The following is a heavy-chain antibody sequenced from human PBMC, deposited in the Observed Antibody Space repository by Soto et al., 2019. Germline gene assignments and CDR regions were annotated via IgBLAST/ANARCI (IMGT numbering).Heavy chain of an antibody. CDR3: ARETRSSRAY. V-gene: IGHV3-48*03. Sequence: EVQLVESGGGSVQPGGSLRLSCVASGFTFSSYEMTWVRQPPGKGLEWVSDISSSGRTTYYADSVKGRFTISRDNAKNSLYLQRNSLRAEETAVYYCARETRSSRAYWGQGTLVTVSS. D-gene: IGHD3-10*01. CDR2: ISSSGRTT. J-gene: IGHJ4*02. CDR1: GFTFSSYE.